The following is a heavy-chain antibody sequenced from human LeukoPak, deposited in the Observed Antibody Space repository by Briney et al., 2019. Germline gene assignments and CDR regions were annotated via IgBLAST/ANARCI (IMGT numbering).Heavy chain of an antibody. CDR1: GGTFSSYA. CDR2: IIPILGIA. Sequence: SVKVSCKASGGTFSSYAISWVRQAPGQGLEWMGRIIPILGIANYAQKFQGRVTITADKSTSTAYMELSSLRSEDTAMYYCARSSSVFGVVSYFDYWGQGTLVTVSS. D-gene: IGHD3-3*01. J-gene: IGHJ4*02. V-gene: IGHV1-69*04. CDR3: ARSSSVFGVVSYFDY.